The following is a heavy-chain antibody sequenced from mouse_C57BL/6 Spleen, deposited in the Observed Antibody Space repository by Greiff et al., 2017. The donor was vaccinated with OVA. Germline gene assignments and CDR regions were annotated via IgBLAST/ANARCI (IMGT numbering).Heavy chain of an antibody. Sequence: QVQLQQSGAELVKPGASVKISCKASGYAFSSYWMNWVKQRPGKGLEWIGQIYPGDGDTNYNGKFKGKATLTADKSSSTAYMQLSSLTSEDSAVYFCARPYYGSRNYFDYWGQGTTLTVSS. CDR2: IYPGDGDT. CDR1: GYAFSSYW. J-gene: IGHJ2*01. V-gene: IGHV1-80*01. CDR3: ARPYYGSRNYFDY. D-gene: IGHD1-1*01.